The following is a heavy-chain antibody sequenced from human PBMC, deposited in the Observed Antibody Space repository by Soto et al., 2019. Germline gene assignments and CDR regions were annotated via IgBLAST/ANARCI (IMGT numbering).Heavy chain of an antibody. D-gene: IGHD2-15*01. Sequence: QVQLQQWGAGLLKPSETLSLTCAVCGGSFSGYYWSWIRQPPGKGLEWIGEINHSGSTNYNPSLKSRVTISVDTSKNQFSLKLSSVTAADTAVYYCARVGDIESDWGQGTLVTVSS. CDR1: GGSFSGYY. J-gene: IGHJ4*02. CDR3: ARVGDIESD. CDR2: INHSGST. V-gene: IGHV4-34*01.